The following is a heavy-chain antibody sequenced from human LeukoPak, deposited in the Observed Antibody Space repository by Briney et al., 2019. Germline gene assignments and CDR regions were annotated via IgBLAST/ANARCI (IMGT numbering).Heavy chain of an antibody. Sequence: GGSLRLSCAAPGFTVSSNYMSWVRQAPGKGLEWVSVIYSGGSTYYADSVKGRFTISRDNSKNTLYLQMNSLRAEDTAVYYCARESREDDSEISGYYYYYMDVWGKGTTVTVSS. CDR3: ARESREDDSEISGYYYYYMDV. CDR1: GFTVSSNY. V-gene: IGHV3-53*01. J-gene: IGHJ6*03. CDR2: IYSGGST. D-gene: IGHD3-3*01.